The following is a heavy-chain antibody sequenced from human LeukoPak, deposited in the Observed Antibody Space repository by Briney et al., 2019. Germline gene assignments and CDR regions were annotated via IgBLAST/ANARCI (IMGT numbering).Heavy chain of an antibody. CDR2: INHSGST. V-gene: IGHV4-34*01. Sequence: SETLSLGCAVYGGSFSGYYWSWIRQPPGKGLEWIGEINHSGSTNYNPSLKSRVTISVDTSKNQFSLKLSSVTAADTAVYYCARGYCSGGSCYSWFDPWGQGTLVTVS. CDR3: ARGYCSGGSCYSWFDP. J-gene: IGHJ5*02. CDR1: GGSFSGYY. D-gene: IGHD2-15*01.